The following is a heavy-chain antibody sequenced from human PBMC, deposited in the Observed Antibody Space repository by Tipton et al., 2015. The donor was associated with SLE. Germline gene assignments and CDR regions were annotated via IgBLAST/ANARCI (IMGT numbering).Heavy chain of an antibody. D-gene: IGHD1/OR15-1a*01. CDR1: GNTFTTYG. Sequence: QSGAEVKKPGASVKVSCKASGNTFTTYGISWVRQAPGQGLEWMGWISAYSGHTNSAPALHDRLTLTTETFTNTAYMELGNLMSDDTAVYYCLVGGLGNSIPFEDWGPGTLVTVSS. V-gene: IGHV1-18*01. CDR3: LVGGLGNSIPFED. CDR2: ISAYSGHT. J-gene: IGHJ4*02.